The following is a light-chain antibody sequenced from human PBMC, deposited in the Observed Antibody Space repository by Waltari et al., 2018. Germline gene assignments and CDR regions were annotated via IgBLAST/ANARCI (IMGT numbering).Light chain of an antibody. CDR3: QSYDSSVTGYV. CDR2: GNN. J-gene: IGLJ1*01. CDR1: RPHIGMGYD. Sequence: QSMLTQPPSLSGAPGPRVTISCPGGRPHIGMGYDVPWYQQLPGKAPKLLIYGNNNRPSGVPDRFSGSKSDTSASLTITGLQVEDEADYYCQSYDSSVTGYVFGSGTEVTVL. V-gene: IGLV1-40*01.